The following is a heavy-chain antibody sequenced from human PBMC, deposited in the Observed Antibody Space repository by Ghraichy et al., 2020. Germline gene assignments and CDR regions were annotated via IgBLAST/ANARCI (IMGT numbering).Heavy chain of an antibody. D-gene: IGHD3-9*01. CDR3: AREGPTGYYNVIGQAARGFDY. CDR2: ISYDGSNK. CDR1: GFTFSSYA. J-gene: IGHJ4*02. Sequence: GGSLNISCAASGFTFSSYAMHWVRQAPGKGLEWAAVISYDGSNKHYADSVKGRFTISRDKSKNTVYLEMNSLRAEDTAVYYCAREGPTGYYNVIGQAARGFDYWGQGTLVTVSS. V-gene: IGHV3-30-3*01.